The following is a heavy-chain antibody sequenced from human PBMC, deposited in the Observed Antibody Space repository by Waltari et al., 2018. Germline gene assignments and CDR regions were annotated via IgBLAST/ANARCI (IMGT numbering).Heavy chain of an antibody. Sequence: EVQLVESGGGLVQPGGSLRLSCAASGFTFSSYWMHWVRRAPGKGLVWVSRSNSDGSTTGYADSVKGRFTISRDNTKNTLSLQMNSLRDEDTAVYYCAVYLRSSPFDPWGQGTLVTVSS. CDR1: GFTFSSYW. CDR3: AVYLRSSPFDP. V-gene: IGHV3-74*01. CDR2: SNSDGSTT. D-gene: IGHD5-12*01. J-gene: IGHJ5*02.